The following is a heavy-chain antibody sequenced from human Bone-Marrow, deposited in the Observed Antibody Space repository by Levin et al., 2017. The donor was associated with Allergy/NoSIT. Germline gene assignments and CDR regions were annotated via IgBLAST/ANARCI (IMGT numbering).Heavy chain of an antibody. V-gene: IGHV3-11*01. J-gene: IGHJ6*02. CDR3: ARGSGIVDTDFYYSGLDV. D-gene: IGHD2-15*01. CDR2: ISGSGDTI. CDR1: GFTFSDHY. Sequence: FSAAAGFTFSDHYMSWIRPAPGKGLDWVSYISGSGDTIYYADSVRGRFTISRDNAKNSLYLQMNSLRAEDTAIYYCARGSGIVDTDFYYSGLDVWGQGTTVTVSS.